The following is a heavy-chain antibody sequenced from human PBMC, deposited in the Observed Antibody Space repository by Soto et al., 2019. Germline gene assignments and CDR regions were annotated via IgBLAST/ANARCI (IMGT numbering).Heavy chain of an antibody. CDR2: IYHSGGT. J-gene: IGHJ6*02. CDR3: ASGPGYSSSWYRTDYGMDV. Sequence: PSETLSLTCAVSGGSISSSNWWSRVRQPPGKGLEWIGEIYHSGGTNYNPSLKSRVTISVDKSKNQFSLKLSSVTAADTAVYYCASGPGYSSSWYRTDYGMDVWGQGTTVTVSS. D-gene: IGHD6-13*01. CDR1: GGSISSSNW. V-gene: IGHV4-4*02.